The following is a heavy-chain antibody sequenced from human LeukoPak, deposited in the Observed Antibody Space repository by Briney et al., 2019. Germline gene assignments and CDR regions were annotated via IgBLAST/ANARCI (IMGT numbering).Heavy chain of an antibody. V-gene: IGHV4-39*01. D-gene: IGHD1-26*01. CDR3: ARSGAGGTGSYYY. J-gene: IGHJ4*02. Sequence: SETLSLTCTVSGGSISSSSYYWGWIRQPPGKGLEWIGSIYYSGSTYYNPSLKSRVTISVDTSKNQFSLKLSSVTASDTAVYYCARSGAGGTGSYYYWGQGTLVTVSS. CDR1: GGSISSSSYY. CDR2: IYYSGST.